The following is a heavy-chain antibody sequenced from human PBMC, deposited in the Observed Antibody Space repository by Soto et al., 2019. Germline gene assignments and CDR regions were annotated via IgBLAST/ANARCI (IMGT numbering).Heavy chain of an antibody. J-gene: IGHJ4*02. CDR3: ATRSPAFDY. V-gene: IGHV1-18*01. Sequence: ASVKVSCKASGGTFSNYAITWVRQAPGQGLEWMGWITTDRGKTTYPQKFQGRVTMTTDTPTSTAYMELRSLRSDDTAVYYCATRSPAFDYWGQGTLVTVSS. CDR1: GGTFSNYA. CDR2: ITTDRGKT.